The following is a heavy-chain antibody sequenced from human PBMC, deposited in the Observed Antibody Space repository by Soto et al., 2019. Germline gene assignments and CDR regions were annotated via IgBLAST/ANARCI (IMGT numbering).Heavy chain of an antibody. Sequence: SETLSLTCSVSGASMSGYYWTWIRQPPGKALEWIGYIYYSGSTNYNPSLKSRVSISIDTSKSQFSLRLTSVTAADTAVYYCARAPSGRTDFDYWGQGTLVTVSS. D-gene: IGHD1-26*01. CDR3: ARAPSGRTDFDY. V-gene: IGHV4-59*01. CDR2: IYYSGST. J-gene: IGHJ4*02. CDR1: GASMSGYY.